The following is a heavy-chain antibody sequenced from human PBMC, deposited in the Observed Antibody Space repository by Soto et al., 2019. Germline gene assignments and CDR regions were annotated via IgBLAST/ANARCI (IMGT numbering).Heavy chain of an antibody. V-gene: IGHV1-69*12. CDR2: IIPIFGTA. CDR1: GGTFSSYA. D-gene: IGHD2-2*01. Sequence: QVQLVQSGAEVKKPGSSVKVSCKASGGTFSSYAISWVRQAPGQGLEWMGGIIPIFGTANYAQKFQGRVTITADESTSTAYMERSSLRSEDTAVYYCARNAVQGPYYYYGMDVWGQGTTVTVSS. J-gene: IGHJ6*02. CDR3: ARNAVQGPYYYYGMDV.